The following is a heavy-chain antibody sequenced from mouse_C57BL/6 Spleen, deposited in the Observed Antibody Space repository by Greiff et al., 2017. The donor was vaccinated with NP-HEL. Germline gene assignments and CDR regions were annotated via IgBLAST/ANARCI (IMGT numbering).Heavy chain of an antibody. CDR3: ARGEYYYYFDY. D-gene: IGHD1-1*02. Sequence: EVMLVESEGGLVQPGSSMKLSCTASGFTFSDYYMAWVRQVPEKGLEWVANINYDGSSTYYLDSLKSRFIISRDNAKNILYLQMSSLKSEDTATYYCARGEYYYYFDYWGQGTTLTVSS. J-gene: IGHJ2*01. CDR1: GFTFSDYY. CDR2: INYDGSST. V-gene: IGHV5-16*01.